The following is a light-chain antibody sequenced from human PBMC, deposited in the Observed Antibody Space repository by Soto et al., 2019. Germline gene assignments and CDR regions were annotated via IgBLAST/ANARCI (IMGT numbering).Light chain of an antibody. CDR3: QQSDSTPYT. CDR1: QSITTY. V-gene: IGKV1-39*01. Sequence: DIQMTQAPSSLSASVGDRVTITCRASQSITTYLNWYQQKPGKAPKLLIYAASSLQSGVPSRFSGSGSGTDFTLTISSXQPEDFATYYCQQSDSTPYTFGQGTKVDIK. J-gene: IGKJ2*01. CDR2: AAS.